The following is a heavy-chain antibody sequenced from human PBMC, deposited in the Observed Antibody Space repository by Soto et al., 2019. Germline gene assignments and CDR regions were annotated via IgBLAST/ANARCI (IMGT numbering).Heavy chain of an antibody. CDR1: GFTFSSYA. D-gene: IGHD3-3*01. CDR2: ISGNGGYT. J-gene: IGHJ4*02. V-gene: IGHV3-23*01. Sequence: GGSLRLSCAASGFTFSSYAMTWVRQAPGKGLEWVSTISGNGGYTYYSDSVRGRFTISRDNSKKTLYLQMDGLRADDTAVFYCAKGKANTVFGVDTLFDYWGQGTQVTGS. CDR3: AKGKANTVFGVDTLFDY.